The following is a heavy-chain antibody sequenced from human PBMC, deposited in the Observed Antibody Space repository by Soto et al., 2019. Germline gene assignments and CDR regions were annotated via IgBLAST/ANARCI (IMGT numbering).Heavy chain of an antibody. V-gene: IGHV3-30*18. Sequence: GGSLRLSCAASGFTFSSYVMHWVRQAPGKGLEWVAVISYDGGNKYYADSVKGRFTISRDNSKNTLYLQMNSLRAEDTAVYYCAKSGGLARQYGMDVWGQGTTVTVS. CDR1: GFTFSSYV. D-gene: IGHD1-1*01. CDR3: AKSGGLARQYGMDV. CDR2: ISYDGGNK. J-gene: IGHJ6*02.